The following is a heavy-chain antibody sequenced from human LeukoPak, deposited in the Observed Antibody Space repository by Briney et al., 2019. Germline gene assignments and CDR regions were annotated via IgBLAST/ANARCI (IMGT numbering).Heavy chain of an antibody. V-gene: IGHV4-31*03. J-gene: IGHJ1*01. Sequence: SQTLSLTCTVSGDSIGGADYFWSWIRQSSGKGLEWIGYIQSSGSTYYNPSLKSRVTMSVDTSKNRFSLKLTSVTAADTAVYYCARDPIWGQGTLVTVSS. CDR1: GDSIGGADYF. CDR2: IQSSGST. CDR3: ARDPI.